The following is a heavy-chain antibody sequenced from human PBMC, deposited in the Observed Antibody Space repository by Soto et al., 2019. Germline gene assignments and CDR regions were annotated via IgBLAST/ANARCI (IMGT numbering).Heavy chain of an antibody. CDR1: GGTFSSYA. CDR2: IIPIFGTA. J-gene: IGHJ6*02. Sequence: QVQLVQSGAEVKKPGSSVKVSCKASGGTFSSYAITWVRQAPGQGLEWMGRIIPIFGTANYNQKFQGRVTIHADESTSTAYMELSSLRSEDTAVYYCARNEYSTTFYYYGMDVWGQGTTVTVSS. V-gene: IGHV1-69*01. CDR3: ARNEYSTTFYYYGMDV. D-gene: IGHD6-6*01.